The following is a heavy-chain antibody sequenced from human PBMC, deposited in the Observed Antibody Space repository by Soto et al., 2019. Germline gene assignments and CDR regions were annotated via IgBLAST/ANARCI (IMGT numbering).Heavy chain of an antibody. CDR1: GFSLSTSGVG. Sequence: SGPTLVKPTQTLTLTCTFSGFSLSTSGVGVGWIRQPPGKALEWLALIYWDDDKRYSPSLKSRLTITKDTSKNQVVLKMTNMDPVDTATYYCAHSRIQLWFGRGWFDPWGQGTLVTVSS. J-gene: IGHJ5*02. V-gene: IGHV2-5*02. CDR2: IYWDDDK. D-gene: IGHD5-18*01. CDR3: AHSRIQLWFGRGWFDP.